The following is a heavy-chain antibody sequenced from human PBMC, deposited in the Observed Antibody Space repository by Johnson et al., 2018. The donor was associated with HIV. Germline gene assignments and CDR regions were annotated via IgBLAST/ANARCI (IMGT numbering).Heavy chain of an antibody. CDR1: GFTFSDYY. CDR2: ISSSGSTI. J-gene: IGHJ3*01. CDR3: TTVEYGSGSPL. D-gene: IGHD3-10*01. V-gene: IGHV3-11*01. Sequence: QVQLVESGGGVVQPGGSLRLSCAASGFTFSDYYMSWIRQAPGKGLEWVSYISSSGSTIYYADSVKGRFTIPRDNAKNSLYLQMNSLKTEDTAVYYCTTVEYGSGSPLWGQGTMVTVSS.